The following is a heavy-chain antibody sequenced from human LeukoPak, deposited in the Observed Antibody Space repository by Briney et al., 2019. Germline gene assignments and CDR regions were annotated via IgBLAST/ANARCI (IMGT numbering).Heavy chain of an antibody. J-gene: IGHJ4*02. V-gene: IGHV1-18*01. D-gene: IGHD6-6*01. CDR3: ARDEWYSSSSGHLY. CDR2: ISAYNGNT. CDR1: GYTFISFG. Sequence: ASVKVSCKASGYTFISFGISWMRQAPGQGLEWMGWISAYNGNTDYAQKLQGRVTLTTDTSTSTAYMELRSLRSDDTAVYYCARDEWYSSSSGHLYWGQGTLVTVSS.